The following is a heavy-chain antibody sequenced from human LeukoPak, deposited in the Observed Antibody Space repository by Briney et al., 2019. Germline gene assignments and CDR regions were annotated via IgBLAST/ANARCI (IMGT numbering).Heavy chain of an antibody. CDR1: GYTFTSYD. J-gene: IGHJ4*02. CDR2: MNPNSGNT. Sequence: GASVKVSCKASGYTFTSYDINWVRQATGQGLEWMGWMNPNSGNTGYAQKFQGRVTMTRNTSISTAYMELSGLRSEDTAAYFCARGVGLVPTMSKKHFDYWGQGTLVTVSS. D-gene: IGHD5-12*01. CDR3: ARGVGLVPTMSKKHFDY. V-gene: IGHV1-8*01.